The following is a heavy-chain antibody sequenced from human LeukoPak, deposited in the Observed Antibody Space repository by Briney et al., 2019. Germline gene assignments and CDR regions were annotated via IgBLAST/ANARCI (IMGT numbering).Heavy chain of an antibody. Sequence: KSSETLSLTCAVYGGSFSGYYWSWIRQPPGKGLEWIGEINHSGSTNYNPSLKSRVTISVDTSKNQFSLKLSSVTAADTAVYYCAIYDILTGYFDYWGQGTLVTVSS. CDR2: INHSGST. D-gene: IGHD3-9*01. V-gene: IGHV4-34*01. CDR1: GGSFSGYY. J-gene: IGHJ4*02. CDR3: AIYDILTGYFDY.